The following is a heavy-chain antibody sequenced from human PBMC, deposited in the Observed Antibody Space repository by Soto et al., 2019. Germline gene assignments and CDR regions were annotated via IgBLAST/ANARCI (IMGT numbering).Heavy chain of an antibody. Sequence: GSLRLSCAASGFTFSSYAMSWVRQAPGKLEWVSSISDSGGSTNYADSVKGRFTISRDNSKNTLYLQMDSLGPEDTAVYYCGKGGGSTYYYYMYVWGKGTTVTVS. CDR1: GFTFSSYA. V-gene: IGHV3-23*01. CDR2: ISDSGGST. CDR3: GKGGGSTYYYYMYV. D-gene: IGHD6-13*01. J-gene: IGHJ6*03.